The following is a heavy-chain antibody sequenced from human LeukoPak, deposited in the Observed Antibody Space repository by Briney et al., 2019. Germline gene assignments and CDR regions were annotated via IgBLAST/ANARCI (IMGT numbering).Heavy chain of an antibody. D-gene: IGHD3-3*02. Sequence: GGSLRLSCAASGFIFGNFWMSWVRQAPGKGLEWVANIKQDGSEKYYVDSVKGRFTISRDNAKNSLYLQMNSLRAEDTAVYYCARDQSHFHPCDYWGQGTLVTVSS. CDR2: IKQDGSEK. CDR1: GFIFGNFW. CDR3: ARDQSHFHPCDY. J-gene: IGHJ4*02. V-gene: IGHV3-7*01.